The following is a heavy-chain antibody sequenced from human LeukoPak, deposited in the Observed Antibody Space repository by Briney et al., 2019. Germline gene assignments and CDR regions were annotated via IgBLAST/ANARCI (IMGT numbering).Heavy chain of an antibody. V-gene: IGHV1-18*01. D-gene: IGHD1-26*01. CDR3: ARFSGSYYDGEGHSFDY. CDR1: GYTFTSYG. Sequence: ASVKVSCKASGYTFTSYGISWVRQAPGQGLEWMGWISAYNGNTNYAQKLQGRVTMTTDTSTSTAYMELRSLRSDDTAVYYCARFSGSYYDGEGHSFDYWGQGTLVTVSS. J-gene: IGHJ4*02. CDR2: ISAYNGNT.